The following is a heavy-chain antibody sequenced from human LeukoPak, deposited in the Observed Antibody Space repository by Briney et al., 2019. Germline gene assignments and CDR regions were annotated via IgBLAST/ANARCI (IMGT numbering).Heavy chain of an antibody. Sequence: GGSLRLSCAASGFTFSSYSMNWVHQAPGKGLEWVSSISSSSSYIYYADSVKGRFTISRDNAKNSLYLQMNSLRAEDTAVYYCARDTSSSWYRAPQFDPWGQGTLVTVSS. V-gene: IGHV3-21*01. CDR1: GFTFSSYS. CDR3: ARDTSSSWYRAPQFDP. CDR2: ISSSSSYI. J-gene: IGHJ5*02. D-gene: IGHD6-13*01.